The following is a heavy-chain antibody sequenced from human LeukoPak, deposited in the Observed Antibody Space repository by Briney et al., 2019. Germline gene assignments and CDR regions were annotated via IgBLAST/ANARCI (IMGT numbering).Heavy chain of an antibody. D-gene: IGHD3-22*01. CDR3: ARVKDYYDSSGYVDY. CDR1: GGSISSYY. CDR2: IYYSGST. Sequence: SETLSLTCTVSGGSISSYYWSWIRQPPGKGLEWIGYIYYSGSTNYNPSLKSRVTISVDTSKNQFSLKLSSVTAADTAVYYCARVKDYYDSSGYVDYWGQGTLVTVSS. J-gene: IGHJ4*02. V-gene: IGHV4-59*01.